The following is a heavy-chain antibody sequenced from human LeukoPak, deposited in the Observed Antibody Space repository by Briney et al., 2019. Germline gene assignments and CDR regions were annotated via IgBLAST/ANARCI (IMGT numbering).Heavy chain of an antibody. CDR2: TFYNGRT. J-gene: IGHJ4*02. CDR1: GDSISGSSYY. CDR3: ARDHYDSSGYPFDY. D-gene: IGHD3-22*01. Sequence: SETLSLTCTVSGDSISGSSYYWGWIRQPPGKGLEWIGGTFYNGRTYYKPSLKSRVTISVDTSKNQFSLKLSSVTAADTAVYYCARDHYDSSGYPFDYWGQGTLVTVSS. V-gene: IGHV4-39*07.